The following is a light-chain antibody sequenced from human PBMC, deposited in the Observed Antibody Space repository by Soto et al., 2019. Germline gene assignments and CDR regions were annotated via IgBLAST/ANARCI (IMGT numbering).Light chain of an antibody. CDR1: SGHSSYA. V-gene: IGLV4-69*01. J-gene: IGLJ2*01. CDR3: QTWGTGIHVV. Sequence: QAVLTQSPSASASLGASVKLTCTLSSGHSSYAIAWHQQQPEKGPRYLMKLDSDGSHTKGDAIPDRFSGSSSGAERYLTISGLQSEDEADYYCQTWGTGIHVVFGGGTMLTLL. CDR2: LDSDGSH.